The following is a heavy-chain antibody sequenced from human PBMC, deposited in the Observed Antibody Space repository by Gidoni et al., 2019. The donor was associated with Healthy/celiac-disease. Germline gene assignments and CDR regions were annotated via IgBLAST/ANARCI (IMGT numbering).Heavy chain of an antibody. CDR2: IIPIFGTA. CDR3: ARTIVLMVYAIYYGMDV. Sequence: QVQLVQSGAEVKKPGSSVKVSCKASGGTFSSYAISWVRQAPGQGLELMGGIIPIFGTANYAQKFQGRVTITADESTSTAYMELSSLRSEDTAVYYCARTIVLMVYAIYYGMDVWGQGTTVTVSS. CDR1: GGTFSSYA. D-gene: IGHD2-8*01. V-gene: IGHV1-69*01. J-gene: IGHJ6*02.